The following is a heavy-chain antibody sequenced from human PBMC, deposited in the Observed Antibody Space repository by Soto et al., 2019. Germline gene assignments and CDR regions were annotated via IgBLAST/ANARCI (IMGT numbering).Heavy chain of an antibody. CDR1: ARAISGYY. Sequence: PSETLALTCILTARAISGYYWAWIRQSDGEGLEWIGRIYSSGSTNYNPSLKSRVTVSLDTSMNYLSLRLSSVTAAHTAVYYCARGQRFPDWFDPWGQGTLVTVSS. J-gene: IGHJ5*02. CDR2: IYSSGST. CDR3: ARGQRFPDWFDP. D-gene: IGHD3-3*01. V-gene: IGHV4-4*07.